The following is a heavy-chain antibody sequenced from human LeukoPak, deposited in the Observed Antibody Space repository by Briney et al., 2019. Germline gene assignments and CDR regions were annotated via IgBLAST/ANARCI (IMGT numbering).Heavy chain of an antibody. CDR1: GFPFSSYD. CDR3: AKDRRIGDRGRGWNDRYFDS. CDR2: ISYDGSNK. Sequence: GGSLRLSCAASGFPFSSYDMHWVRQAPGKGLEWVTVISYDGSNKYYADSVKGRFTISRDSSKNTLYLQMNSLRAEDTAPYYCAKDRRIGDRGRGWNDRYFDSWGQGALVTVSS. V-gene: IGHV3-30*18. D-gene: IGHD1-1*01. J-gene: IGHJ4*02.